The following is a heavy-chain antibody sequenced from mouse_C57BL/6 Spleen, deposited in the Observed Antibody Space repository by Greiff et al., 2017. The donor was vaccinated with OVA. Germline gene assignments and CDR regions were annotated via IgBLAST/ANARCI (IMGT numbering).Heavy chain of an antibody. CDR2: ISSGGSYT. J-gene: IGHJ1*03. Sequence: EVKLVESGGDLVKPGGSLKLSCAASGFTFSSYGMSWVRQTPDKRLEWVATISSGGSYTYYPDSVKGRFTISRDNAKNTLYLQMSSLKSEDTAMYYCARDYSNDWYFDVWGTGTTVTVSS. D-gene: IGHD2-5*01. V-gene: IGHV5-6*01. CDR3: ARDYSNDWYFDV. CDR1: GFTFSSYG.